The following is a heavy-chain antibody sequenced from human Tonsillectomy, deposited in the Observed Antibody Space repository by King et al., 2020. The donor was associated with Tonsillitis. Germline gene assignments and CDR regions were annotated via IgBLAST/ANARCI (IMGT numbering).Heavy chain of an antibody. V-gene: IGHV1-2*02. Sequence: EQLVQSGAEVKKPGASVKVYCKASGYTFTDYFMHWVRQAPGQGLEWMGWINPNSGGANYAQNFRGRVTLTRDTSISTAYMEVRWLRSDDTAVYYCARALDNIVVVSAATLYYWGQGTLVTVSS. J-gene: IGHJ4*02. CDR2: INPNSGGA. CDR3: ARALDNIVVVSAATLYY. D-gene: IGHD2-2*01. CDR1: GYTFTDYF.